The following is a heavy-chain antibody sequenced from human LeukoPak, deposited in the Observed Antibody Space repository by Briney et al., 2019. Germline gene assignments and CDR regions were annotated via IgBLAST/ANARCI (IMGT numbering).Heavy chain of an antibody. V-gene: IGHV3-7*01. CDR3: ARDRYDFWSGQDY. CDR2: IKQDGSEK. D-gene: IGHD3-3*01. J-gene: IGHJ4*02. Sequence: GGSLRLSCAASGFTFSSYAMSWVRQAPGKGLEWVANIKQDGSEKYYVDSVKGRFTISRDNAKNSLYLQMNSLRAEDTAVYYCARDRYDFWSGQDYWGQGTLVTVSS. CDR1: GFTFSSYA.